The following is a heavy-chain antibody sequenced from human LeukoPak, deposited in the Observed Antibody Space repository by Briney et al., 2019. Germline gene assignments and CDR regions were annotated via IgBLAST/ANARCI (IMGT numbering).Heavy chain of an antibody. J-gene: IGHJ4*02. D-gene: IGHD6-13*01. CDR3: ARAAAGTGSGLDY. CDR1: GGTFSSYA. CDR2: IIPILGIA. V-gene: IGHV1-69*04. Sequence: SVKVSCKASGGTFSSYAISWVRQAPGQGLEWMGRIIPILGIANYAQKFQGRVTMTRDTSIGTAYMELSRLRSDDTAVYYCARAAAGTGSGLDYWGQGTLVTVSS.